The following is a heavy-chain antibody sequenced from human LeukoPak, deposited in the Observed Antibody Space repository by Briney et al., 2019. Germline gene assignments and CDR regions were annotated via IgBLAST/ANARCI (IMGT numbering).Heavy chain of an antibody. V-gene: IGHV4-30-4*08. J-gene: IGHJ5*02. Sequence: SETLSLTCTVSGGSISSGDYYWSWIRQPPGKGLEWIGYIYYSGSTYYNPSLKSRVTISVDTSKNQFSLKLSSVTAADTAVYYCARGWGDFWSGYYDTYNWFDPWGQGTLVTVSS. CDR1: GGSISSGDYY. D-gene: IGHD3-3*01. CDR3: ARGWGDFWSGYYDTYNWFDP. CDR2: IYYSGST.